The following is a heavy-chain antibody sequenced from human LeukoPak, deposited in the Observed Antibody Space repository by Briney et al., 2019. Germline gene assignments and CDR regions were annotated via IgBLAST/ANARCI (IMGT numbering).Heavy chain of an antibody. CDR2: IIPIFGTA. Sequence: RASVKVSCKASGGTFSSYAISWVRQAPGQGLAWMGGIIPIFGTANYAQKFQGRVTITTDESTSTAYMELSSLRSEDTAVYYCARTFVSSAHYYFDYWGQGTLVTVSS. V-gene: IGHV1-69*05. D-gene: IGHD6-6*01. CDR3: ARTFVSSAHYYFDY. J-gene: IGHJ4*02. CDR1: GGTFSSYA.